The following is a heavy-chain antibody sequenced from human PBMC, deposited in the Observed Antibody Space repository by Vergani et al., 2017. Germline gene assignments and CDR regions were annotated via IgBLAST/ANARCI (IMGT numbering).Heavy chain of an antibody. J-gene: IGHJ5*02. V-gene: IGHV7-4-1*02. CDR2: INTNTGNP. CDR1: GYIFNNYA. Sequence: QVPLVQSGAEVKTPGASVKVSCTASGYIFNNYAIHWVRQAPGQGLEWMGWINTNTGNPTYAQGFTVRFVFSLDTSVCTAYLQISSLKAEDTAVYYCARALYDYVWGSYNWFDPWGQGTLVTVSS. D-gene: IGHD3-16*01. CDR3: ARALYDYVWGSYNWFDP.